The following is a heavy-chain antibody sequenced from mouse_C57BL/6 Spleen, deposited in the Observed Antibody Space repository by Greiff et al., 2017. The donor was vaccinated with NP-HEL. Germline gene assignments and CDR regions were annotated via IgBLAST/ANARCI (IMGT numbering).Heavy chain of an antibody. CDR2: IHPNSGST. V-gene: IGHV1-64*01. D-gene: IGHD1-1*01. CDR3: ARSPTVVAPRFAY. CDR1: GYTFTSYW. J-gene: IGHJ3*01. Sequence: QVQLQQPGAELVKPGASVKLSCKASGYTFTSYWMHWVKQRPGQGLEWIGMIHPNSGSTNYNEKFKSKATLTVDKSSSTAYMQLSSLTSEDAAVYYGARSPTVVAPRFAYWGQGTLVTVSA.